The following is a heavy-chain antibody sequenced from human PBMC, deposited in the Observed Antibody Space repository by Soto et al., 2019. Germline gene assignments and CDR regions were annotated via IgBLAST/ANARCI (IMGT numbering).Heavy chain of an antibody. Sequence: QVHLEQRGAGLLKPSETLSLTCTVSGGSFTGHFWSWVRQPPGKGLEWIGEVSHSGNTKYYPSLRSRVALSVDSSKTQIPLALTSVAAADMAVSYCARAKFESTGWHPFDTWGQGTLVTVSS. D-gene: IGHD7-27*01. CDR3: ARAKFESTGWHPFDT. V-gene: IGHV4-34*02. CDR2: VSHSGNT. CDR1: GGSFTGHF. J-gene: IGHJ4*02.